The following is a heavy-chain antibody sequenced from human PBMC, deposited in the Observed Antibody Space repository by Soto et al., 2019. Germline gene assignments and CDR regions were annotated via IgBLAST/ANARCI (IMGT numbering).Heavy chain of an antibody. D-gene: IGHD3-16*02. V-gene: IGHV1-46*01. CDR3: ARDRVSSDGYYYYYGRDV. CDR2: INPSGGST. CDR1: GYTFTSYY. J-gene: IGHJ6*02. Sequence: ASVKVSCKASGYTFTSYYMHWVRQAPGQGLEWMGIINPSGGSTSYAQKFQGRVTMTRDTSTSTVYMELSSLRSEDTAVYYCARDRVSSDGYYYYYGRDVWGQGTTVTVSS.